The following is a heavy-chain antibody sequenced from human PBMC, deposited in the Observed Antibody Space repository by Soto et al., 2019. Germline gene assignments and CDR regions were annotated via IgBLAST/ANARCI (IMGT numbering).Heavy chain of an antibody. CDR3: ARGDYDFWSGYYSRIDY. D-gene: IGHD3-3*01. J-gene: IGHJ4*02. CDR1: GGSFSGYY. V-gene: IGHV4-34*01. Sequence: SETLSLTCAVYGGSFSGYYWSWIRQPPGKGLEWIGEINHSGSTNYNPSLKSRVTISVDTSKNQFSLKLSSVTAADTAVYYCARGDYDFWSGYYSRIDYWGQGTLVTVSS. CDR2: INHSGST.